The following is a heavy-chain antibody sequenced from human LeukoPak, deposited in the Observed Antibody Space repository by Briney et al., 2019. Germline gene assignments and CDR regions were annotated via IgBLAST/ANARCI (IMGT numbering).Heavy chain of an antibody. CDR2: IYSGGST. CDR1: GFTVSSKY. CDR3: ARETYYYGSGSSNWFDP. Sequence: GGSLRLSCAASGFTVSSKYMSWVRQAPGKGLEWVSVIYSGGSTYYADSVKGRFTISRDNSKNTLYLQMNSLRAEDTAVYYCARETYYYGSGSSNWFDPWGQGTLVTVSS. V-gene: IGHV3-66*01. D-gene: IGHD3-10*01. J-gene: IGHJ5*02.